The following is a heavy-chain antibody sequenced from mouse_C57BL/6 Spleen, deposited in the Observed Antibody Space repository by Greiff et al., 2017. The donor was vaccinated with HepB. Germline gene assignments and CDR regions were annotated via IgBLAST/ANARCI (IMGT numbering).Heavy chain of an antibody. CDR2: ISSGGDYI. Sequence: EVKLVESGEGLVKPGGSLKLSCAASGFTFSSYAMSWVRQTPEKRLEWVAYISSGGDYIYYADTVKGRFTISRDNARNTLYLQMSSLKSEDTAMYYCTREGVTTVVGYFDVWGTGTTVTVSS. V-gene: IGHV5-9-1*02. CDR3: TREGVTTVVGYFDV. J-gene: IGHJ1*03. D-gene: IGHD1-1*01. CDR1: GFTFSSYA.